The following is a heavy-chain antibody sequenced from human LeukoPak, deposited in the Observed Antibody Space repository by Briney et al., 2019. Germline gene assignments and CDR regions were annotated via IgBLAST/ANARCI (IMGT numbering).Heavy chain of an antibody. V-gene: IGHV1-18*01. D-gene: IGHD3-10*01. CDR2: ISAYNGNT. J-gene: IGHJ4*02. Sequence: ASVKVSCKASGYTFTSYGISCVRQAPGQGLEWMGWISAYNGNTNYAQKFQGRVTITADESTSTAYMELSSLRSEDTAVYYCARRMVRGVLDYWGQGTLVTVSS. CDR3: ARRMVRGVLDY. CDR1: GYTFTSYG.